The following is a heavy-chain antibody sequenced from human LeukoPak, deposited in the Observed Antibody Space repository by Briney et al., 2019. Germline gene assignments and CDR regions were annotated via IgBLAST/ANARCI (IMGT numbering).Heavy chain of an antibody. CDR1: GFTFSSYW. D-gene: IGHD1-26*01. CDR3: ARVGSIVGATQGYMDV. J-gene: IGHJ6*03. V-gene: IGHV3-30-3*01. CDR2: ISYDGSNK. Sequence: PGGSLRLSCAASGFTFSSYWMSWVRQAPGKGLEWVAVISYDGSNKYYADSVKGRFTISRDNSKNTLYLQMNSLRAEDTAVYYCARVGSIVGATQGYMDVWGKGTTVTVSS.